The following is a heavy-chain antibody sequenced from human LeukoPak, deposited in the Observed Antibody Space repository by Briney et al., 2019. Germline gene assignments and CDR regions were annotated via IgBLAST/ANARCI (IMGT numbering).Heavy chain of an antibody. Sequence: ASVKVSCKASGYTFTSYDINWVRQAAGKGREWMGWMNPNSGNTGYAQKFQGRVTMTRNTSISTTYMELSSLRSEDTAVYYCARVDVLRYFGARTDAFDIWGQGTMVTVSS. D-gene: IGHD3-9*01. V-gene: IGHV1-8*01. CDR3: ARVDVLRYFGARTDAFDI. CDR2: MNPNSGNT. CDR1: GYTFTSYD. J-gene: IGHJ3*02.